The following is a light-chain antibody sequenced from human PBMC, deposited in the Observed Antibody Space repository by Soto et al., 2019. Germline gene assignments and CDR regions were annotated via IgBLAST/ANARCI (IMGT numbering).Light chain of an antibody. CDR2: GAS. Sequence: DIQLTQSPSFLSASVGDRVTITCRASQGSGSDLVLYQQKPVKAPKRLIYGASTLQGGVSSRFSGSGSGTEFTLTISSLQPEDFATYYCQQLNSYPLTFGGGNKVEIK. CDR3: QQLNSYPLT. CDR1: QGSGSD. J-gene: IGKJ4*01. V-gene: IGKV1-9*01.